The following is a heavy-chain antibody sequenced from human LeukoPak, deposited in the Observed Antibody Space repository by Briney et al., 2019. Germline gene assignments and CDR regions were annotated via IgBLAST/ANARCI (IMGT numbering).Heavy chain of an antibody. Sequence: SGTLSLTCAVSGGSISNSNWWSWVRQPSGKGLEWIGEIYHSGNTNYNPSLKSRVTITVDTSKNQFSLELNSVTAADTALYFCTTLYYYDTTGYYWRGFDYWGQGALVTVSS. J-gene: IGHJ4*02. D-gene: IGHD3-22*01. CDR3: TTLYYYDTTGYYWRGFDY. V-gene: IGHV4-4*02. CDR2: IYHSGNT. CDR1: GGSISNSNW.